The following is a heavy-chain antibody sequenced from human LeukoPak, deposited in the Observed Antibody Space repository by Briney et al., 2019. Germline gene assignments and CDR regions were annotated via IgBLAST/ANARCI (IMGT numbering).Heavy chain of an antibody. CDR1: GGTFSSYA. CDR2: VIPILGIA. Sequence: SVKVSCKASGGTFSSYAISWVRQAPGQGLEWMGRVIPILGIANYAQKFQGRVTITADKSTSTAYMELSSLRSEDTAVYYCATDIGNGYSYGYDYWGQGTLVTVSS. V-gene: IGHV1-69*04. CDR3: ATDIGNGYSYGYDY. D-gene: IGHD5-18*01. J-gene: IGHJ4*02.